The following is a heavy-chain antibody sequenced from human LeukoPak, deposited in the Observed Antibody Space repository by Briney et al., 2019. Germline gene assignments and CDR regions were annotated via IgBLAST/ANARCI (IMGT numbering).Heavy chain of an antibody. J-gene: IGHJ5*02. D-gene: IGHD3-10*01. CDR2: IYYSGST. V-gene: IGHV4-59*01. CDR1: GGSISSYY. Sequence: SEILSLTCTVSGGSISSYYWSWIRQPPGKGLEWIGYIYYSGSTNYNPSLKSRVTISVDTSKNQFSLKLSSVTAADTAVYYCARVGAMYYYGSEPHWFDPWGQGTLVTVSS. CDR3: ARVGAMYYYGSEPHWFDP.